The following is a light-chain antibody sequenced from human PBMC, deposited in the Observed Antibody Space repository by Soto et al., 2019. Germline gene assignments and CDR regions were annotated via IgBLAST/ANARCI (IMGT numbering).Light chain of an antibody. CDR1: SSDVGGYNY. Sequence: ALTQPASVSGSPGQSITISCTGTSSDVGGYNYVSWYQQHPGTSPKLMIYEVSNRPSGVSNRFSGSKSGNTASLTISGLQAEDEGDYYCSSYTARSTWVFGGGTKLTVL. V-gene: IGLV2-14*01. CDR3: SSYTARSTWV. J-gene: IGLJ3*02. CDR2: EVS.